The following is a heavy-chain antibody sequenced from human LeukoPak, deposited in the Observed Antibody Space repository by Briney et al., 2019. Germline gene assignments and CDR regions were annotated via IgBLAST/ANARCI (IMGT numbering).Heavy chain of an antibody. CDR3: ARDGRRHGSGSYSVGFDY. V-gene: IGHV1-3*03. CDR1: GFTFTSSA. Sequence: ASVKVSCKASGFTFTSSAMQWVRQAPGQRLEWMGWINGGNGNTKYSQEFQGRVTITRDTSASTAYMEMSSLTSEDMAVYYCARDGRRHGSGSYSVGFDYWGQGTLVTVSS. D-gene: IGHD3-10*01. CDR2: INGGNGNT. J-gene: IGHJ4*02.